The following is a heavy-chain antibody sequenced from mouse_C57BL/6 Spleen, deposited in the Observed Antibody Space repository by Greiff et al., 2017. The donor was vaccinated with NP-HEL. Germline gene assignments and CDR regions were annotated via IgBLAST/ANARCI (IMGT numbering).Heavy chain of an antibody. Sequence: VQLQQSGPVLVKPGASVKMSCKASGYTFTDYYMNWVKQSHGKSLEWIGVINPYNGGTSYNQKFKGKATLTVDKSSSTAYMELNSLTSEDSAVYYCARSYEGYYGGVFAYWGQGTLVTVAA. D-gene: IGHD2-3*01. CDR3: ARSYEGYYGGVFAY. J-gene: IGHJ3*01. CDR1: GYTFTDYY. CDR2: INPYNGGT. V-gene: IGHV1-19*01.